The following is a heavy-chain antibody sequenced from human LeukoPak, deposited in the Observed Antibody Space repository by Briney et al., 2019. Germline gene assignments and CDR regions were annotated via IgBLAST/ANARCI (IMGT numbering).Heavy chain of an antibody. V-gene: IGHV1-18*01. CDR1: GYTFTSYG. J-gene: IGHJ6*02. CDR2: ISAYNGNT. D-gene: IGHD6-13*01. CDR3: ARGGWGYSSSLDYYYGMDV. Sequence: ASVKVSCKASGYTFTSYGISWVRQAPGQGLEWMGWISAYNGNTNYAQKLQGRVTMTTDTSTSTAYMELRSLRSDDTAVYYCARGGWGYSSSLDYYYGMDVWGQGTTVTVSS.